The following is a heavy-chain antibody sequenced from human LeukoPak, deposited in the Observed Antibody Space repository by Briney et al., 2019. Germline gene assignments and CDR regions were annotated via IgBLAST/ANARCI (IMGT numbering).Heavy chain of an antibody. J-gene: IGHJ6*02. CDR2: INHNGNVN. Sequence: GGSLRLSCAASGVTFSSYWMNWARQAPGKGLEWVASINHNGNVNYYVDSVKGRFTISRDNAKNSLYLQMSNLRAEDTAVYFCARGGGLDVWGQGATVTVSS. CDR1: GVTFSSYW. CDR3: ARGGGLDV. D-gene: IGHD3-16*01. V-gene: IGHV3-7*03.